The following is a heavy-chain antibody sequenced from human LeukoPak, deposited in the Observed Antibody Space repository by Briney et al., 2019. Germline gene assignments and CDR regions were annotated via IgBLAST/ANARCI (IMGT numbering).Heavy chain of an antibody. V-gene: IGHV4-59*11. D-gene: IGHD1-1*01. CDR2: IYYTGST. J-gene: IGHJ4*02. CDR1: GGSISSHH. CDR3: ARLEAAYYFVY. Sequence: SETLSLTCTVSGGSISSHHWSWIRQPPGKGLEWIGYIYYTGSTTYNPSLKSRVTISLDTSNNQFSLRLTSVTAADTAVYYCARLEAAYYFVYWGQGTLVTVSS.